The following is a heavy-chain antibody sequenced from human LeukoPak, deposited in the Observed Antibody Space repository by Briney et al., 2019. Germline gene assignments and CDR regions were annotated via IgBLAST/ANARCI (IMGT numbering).Heavy chain of an antibody. D-gene: IGHD6-19*01. V-gene: IGHV3-33*06. CDR3: AKEAIAVAGSQPFDY. CDR1: GFTFSSYG. CDR2: IWYDGSNK. J-gene: IGHJ4*02. Sequence: GGSLRLSCAASGFTFSSYGMHWVRQAPGKGLEWVAVIWYDGSNKYYANSVKGRSTISRDNSKNTLYLQMNSLRAEDTAVYYCAKEAIAVAGSQPFDYWGQGTLVTVSS.